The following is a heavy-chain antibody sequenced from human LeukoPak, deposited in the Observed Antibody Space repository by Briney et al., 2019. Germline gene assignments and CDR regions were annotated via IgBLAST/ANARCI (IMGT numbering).Heavy chain of an antibody. CDR2: MRQDGSEK. V-gene: IGHV3-7*01. CDR1: GFTLSSNW. J-gene: IGHJ4*02. D-gene: IGHD2-15*01. Sequence: PGGSLRLSCAASGFTLSSNWMSWVRQAPGKGLEWVANMRQDGSEKYYVDSVKGRFTISRDNAKNSLYLQMNSLRAEDTAVYYCARNLGYCSGGSCFPFDYWGQGTLVTVSS. CDR3: ARNLGYCSGGSCFPFDY.